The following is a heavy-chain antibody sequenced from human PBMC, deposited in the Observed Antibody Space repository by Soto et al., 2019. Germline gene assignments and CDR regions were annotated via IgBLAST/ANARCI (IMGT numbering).Heavy chain of an antibody. CDR1: NASISSRKW. CDR2: IYHSGSI. CDR3: ASKFGELLADAFDI. J-gene: IGHJ3*02. D-gene: IGHD3-10*01. V-gene: IGHV4-4*02. Sequence: SETLSLTCTVSNASISSRKWWTWVRQTPGKGLEWIGEIYHSGSINHNPSLKSRVTMSVDKSKNQFSLKMTSVTPADTGVYYCASKFGELLADAFDIWGKGTVVTVS.